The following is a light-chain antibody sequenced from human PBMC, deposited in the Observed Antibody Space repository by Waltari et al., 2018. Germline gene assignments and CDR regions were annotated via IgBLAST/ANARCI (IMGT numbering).Light chain of an antibody. J-gene: IGKJ4*01. Sequence: EIVLTQSPATLSLSPGERATRSCRASQSVGSYLAWYQQKPGQAPRLLIYDASNRATGIPARFSGSGSGTDFTLTISSLEPEDFAIYYCQQRSNRPLTFGGGTKVEIK. CDR1: QSVGSY. CDR3: QQRSNRPLT. V-gene: IGKV3-11*01. CDR2: DAS.